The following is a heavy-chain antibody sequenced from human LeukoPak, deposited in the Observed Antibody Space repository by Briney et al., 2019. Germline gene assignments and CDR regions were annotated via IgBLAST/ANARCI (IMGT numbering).Heavy chain of an antibody. Sequence: TSETLSLTCTVSGGSISSGDYYWSWIRQPPGKGLEWIGYIYYSGSTYYNPSLKSRVTISVDTSENQFSLKLSSVTAADTAVYYCARDTGYSGSWFDPWGQGTLVTVSS. CDR2: IYYSGST. D-gene: IGHD5-12*01. J-gene: IGHJ5*02. CDR1: GGSISSGDYY. CDR3: ARDTGYSGSWFDP. V-gene: IGHV4-30-4*01.